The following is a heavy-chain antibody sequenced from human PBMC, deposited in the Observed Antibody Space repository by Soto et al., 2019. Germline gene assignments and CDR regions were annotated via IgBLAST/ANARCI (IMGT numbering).Heavy chain of an antibody. CDR2: INPNSGGT. CDR3: ARGPHSGWYLWLDP. J-gene: IGHJ5*02. Sequence: VSVEVCCKASGYTFTGYYMHWARQAPGQGLEWMGWINPNSGGTNYAQKFQGWVTMTRDTSISTAYMELSRLRSDDTAVYYCARGPHSGWYLWLDPWGQGTLVTVS. D-gene: IGHD6-19*01. CDR1: GYTFTGYY. V-gene: IGHV1-2*04.